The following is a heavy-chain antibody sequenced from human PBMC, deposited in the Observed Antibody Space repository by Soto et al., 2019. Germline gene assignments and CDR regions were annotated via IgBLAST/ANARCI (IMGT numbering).Heavy chain of an antibody. CDR2: ISAYNGNT. V-gene: IGHV1-18*01. CDR1: GYTFTTYG. D-gene: IGHD3-10*01. Sequence: ASVKVSCKASGYTFTTYGISWVRQAPGQGLEWMGWISAYNGNTKYAQKLQGRVSMTTDTSTSTAYMELRSLRSDDTAVYYCAKVGPYDSGSYMFRYNWFGPWGPGTLVTVSS. CDR3: AKVGPYDSGSYMFRYNWFGP. J-gene: IGHJ5*02.